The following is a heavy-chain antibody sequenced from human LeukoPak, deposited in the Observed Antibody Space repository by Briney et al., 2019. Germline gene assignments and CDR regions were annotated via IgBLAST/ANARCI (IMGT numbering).Heavy chain of an antibody. CDR3: ARAQGVAIV. V-gene: IGHV4-30-4*02. D-gene: IGHD2-2*03. Sequence: SETLSLTCTVSGGSISSGDYYWSWIRQPPRKGLEWIGYIYYSGSTYYNPSLKSRVTISVDTSKNQFSPKLSSVTAADTAVYYCARAQGVAIVWGQGTLVTVSS. J-gene: IGHJ4*02. CDR2: IYYSGST. CDR1: GGSISSGDYY.